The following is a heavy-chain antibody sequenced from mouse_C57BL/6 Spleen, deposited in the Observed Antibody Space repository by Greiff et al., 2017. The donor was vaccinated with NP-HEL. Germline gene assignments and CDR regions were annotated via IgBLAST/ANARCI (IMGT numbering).Heavy chain of an antibody. CDR3: ARSPLYGNDAMDY. CDR1: GYTFTDYY. Sequence: EVQLQQSGPELVKPGASVKISCKASGYTFTDYYMNWVKQSHGKSLEWIGDINPNNGGTSYNQKFKGKAILTVDKSSSTAYMELRSLTSEDSAVYYCARSPLYGNDAMDYWGQGTSVTVSS. V-gene: IGHV1-26*01. D-gene: IGHD2-1*01. J-gene: IGHJ4*01. CDR2: INPNNGGT.